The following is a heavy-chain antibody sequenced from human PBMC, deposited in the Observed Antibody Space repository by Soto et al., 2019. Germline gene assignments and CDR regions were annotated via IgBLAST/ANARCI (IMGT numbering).Heavy chain of an antibody. V-gene: IGHV4-31*03. CDR2: IYYSGST. J-gene: IGHJ5*02. CDR3: ARVWRFLEWGNWFDP. CDR1: GGSISSGGYY. D-gene: IGHD3-3*01. Sequence: SETLSLTCTVSGGSISSGGYYWSWIRQHPGKGLEWIGYIYYSGSTYYNPSLKSRVTISVDTSKNQFSLKLSSVTAADTAVYYCARVWRFLEWGNWFDPWGQGTLVTVSS.